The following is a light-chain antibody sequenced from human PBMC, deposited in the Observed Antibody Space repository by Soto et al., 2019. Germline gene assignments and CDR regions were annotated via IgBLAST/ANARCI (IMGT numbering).Light chain of an antibody. J-gene: IGKJ1*01. CDR3: QQYGSAKGT. CDR1: QSVXSSY. CDR2: GAS. Sequence: IGLTQSPGTLSLSPGERATLSCRASQSVXSSYSAWYQQKPGQAPRLPXDGASSRATGSPDRLSGSGSGTDFTLTISRLEPEDFAVYYCQQYGSAKGTFGQGTKVDI. V-gene: IGKV3-20*01.